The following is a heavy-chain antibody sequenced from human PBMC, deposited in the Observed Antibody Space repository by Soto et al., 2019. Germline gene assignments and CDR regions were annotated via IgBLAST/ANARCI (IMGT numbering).Heavy chain of an antibody. CDR3: ARVGGWGTQFGP. J-gene: IGHJ5*02. D-gene: IGHD3-16*01. V-gene: IGHV3-23*01. CDR2: ISGSGGSV. CDR1: GFTFSSYS. Sequence: PGGSLRLSCADSGFTFSSYSMSWVRQAPGKGPEWVSTISGSGGSVSYADSVKGRFTISRDNSKNTLYLQMNSLRAEDTAIYYCARVGGWGTQFGPWGQGTLVTVSS.